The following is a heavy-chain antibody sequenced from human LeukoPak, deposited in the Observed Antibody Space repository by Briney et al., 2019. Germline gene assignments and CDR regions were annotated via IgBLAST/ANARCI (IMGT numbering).Heavy chain of an antibody. D-gene: IGHD3-3*01. CDR3: ARQNDFRLDY. J-gene: IGHJ4*02. Sequence: PGESLRISCKGSGYTFSSYWIGWVRQMPGKGLEWMGIIYPGDSDTRYSPSLQGQVTISVDTSIGTAYLQWSSLKASDTAIYYCARQNDFRLDYWGQGTLVTVSS. V-gene: IGHV5-51*01. CDR1: GYTFSSYW. CDR2: IYPGDSDT.